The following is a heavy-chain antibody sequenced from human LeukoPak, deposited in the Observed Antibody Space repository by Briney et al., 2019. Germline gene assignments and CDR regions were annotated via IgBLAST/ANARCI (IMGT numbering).Heavy chain of an antibody. D-gene: IGHD1-26*01. Sequence: GRSLILSCAASGFTCDDYAMHWVRQAPGEGLEWVSGISRNSGSIGYAGSVKGRFTISRDNAKNSLYLQMNSLRAEDTALYYCAKASSSIVGATTGAFDIWGQGTMVTVSS. CDR3: AKASSSIVGATTGAFDI. J-gene: IGHJ3*02. CDR1: GFTCDDYA. V-gene: IGHV3-9*01. CDR2: ISRNSGSI.